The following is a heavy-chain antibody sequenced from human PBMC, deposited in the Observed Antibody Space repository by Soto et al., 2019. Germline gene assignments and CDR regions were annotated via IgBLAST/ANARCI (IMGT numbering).Heavy chain of an antibody. V-gene: IGHV1-69*06. CDR1: GSRFSNYV. CDR2: IIPIFNST. D-gene: IGHD3-9*01. J-gene: IGHJ4*02. CDR3: GRDCRGKRAGYNGLVSLDY. Sequence: VASVKVSCKVSGSRFSNYVISWVRQAPGHGLEWLGRIIPIFNSTKYAQSFQGRVTITAEKFTSTASPELSSLRSDDTAVYYCGRDCRGKRAGYNGLVSLDYWGQGTMVAVSS.